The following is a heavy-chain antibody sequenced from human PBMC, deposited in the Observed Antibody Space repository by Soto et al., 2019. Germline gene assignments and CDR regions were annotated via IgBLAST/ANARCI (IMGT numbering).Heavy chain of an antibody. Sequence: SETLSLTGNVSCDSVIGGSYACSWIRQPPGKGVEWMGYISYSGTTTYNPSFKSRVTISVDTSKSQFSLRLNSVTAADTAVYYCATAPETFSPAGYYVNWFDPWGHGTLVTVSS. D-gene: IGHD3-22*01. CDR2: ISYSGTT. CDR1: CDSVIGGSYA. CDR3: ATAPETFSPAGYYVNWFDP. V-gene: IGHV4-61*01. J-gene: IGHJ5*02.